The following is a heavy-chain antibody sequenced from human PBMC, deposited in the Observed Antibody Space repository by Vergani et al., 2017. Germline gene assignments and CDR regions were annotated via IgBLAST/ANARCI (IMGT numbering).Heavy chain of an antibody. Sequence: EVQLLESGGGLVQPGGSLRLSCAASGFTFSTYAMTWVRQAPGKGLEWVSTISSDGGSTYYADSVKGRFTISRDNSKNTLSLQMNSLTAEDTAIYYCAGPQGTSGYYHGGFDYWGQGILVTVSS. CDR3: AGPQGTSGYYHGGFDY. CDR1: GFTFSTYA. J-gene: IGHJ4*02. CDR2: ISSDGGST. D-gene: IGHD3-22*01. V-gene: IGHV3-23*01.